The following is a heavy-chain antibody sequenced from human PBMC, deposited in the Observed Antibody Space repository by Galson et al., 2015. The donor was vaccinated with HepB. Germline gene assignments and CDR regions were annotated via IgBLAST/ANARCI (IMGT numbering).Heavy chain of an antibody. Sequence: PVQSLRLSCAACGFTFTSYGMSWVRQAPGKGLECVSAISRGGDTSDYADSVKGRFTVSRDSSTNTLYLQMNGLRADDTAIYYCVRGTTAPDYWGQGTLVTVSS. CDR2: ISRGGDTS. CDR3: VRGTTAPDY. D-gene: IGHD2/OR15-2a*01. J-gene: IGHJ4*02. V-gene: IGHV3-23*01. CDR1: GFTFTSYG.